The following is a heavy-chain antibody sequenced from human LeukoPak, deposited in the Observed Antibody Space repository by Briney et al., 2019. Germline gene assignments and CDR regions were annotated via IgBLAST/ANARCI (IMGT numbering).Heavy chain of an antibody. CDR2: IYADGGGGGT. V-gene: IGHV3-53*01. CDR1: GVTVSTNY. J-gene: IGHJ5*02. D-gene: IGHD5-12*01. Sequence: PGGSLRLSCAVSGVTVSTNYMGWVRQAPGKGLEWVSVIYADGGGGGTYYADSVKGRFTISRDNSRNTLYLQMSNLRADGTAMYYCSRDRSRGYSFTWGQGTLVTVS. CDR3: SRDRSRGYSFT.